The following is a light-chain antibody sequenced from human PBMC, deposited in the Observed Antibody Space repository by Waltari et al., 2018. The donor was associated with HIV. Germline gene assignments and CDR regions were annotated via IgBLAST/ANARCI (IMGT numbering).Light chain of an antibody. V-gene: IGLV1-40*01. CDR1: SSNIGAGYD. CDR3: QSFDSSLTTSGVI. Sequence: QSVLTQPPSVSGAPGQRVTISCTGSSSNIGAGYDVHWYQQLPGTAPKLLIYPNITRPSGVPDRFSGSKSGSSASLAITGLQAEDEAHYYCQSFDSSLTTSGVIFGGGTKLTVL. CDR2: PNI. J-gene: IGLJ2*01.